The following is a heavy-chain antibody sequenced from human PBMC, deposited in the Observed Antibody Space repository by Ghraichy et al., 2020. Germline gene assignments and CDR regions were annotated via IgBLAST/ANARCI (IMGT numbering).Heavy chain of an antibody. V-gene: IGHV4-39*01. CDR2: IYYSGST. J-gene: IGHJ5*02. CDR1: GGSISSSSYY. Sequence: SETLSLTCTVSGGSISSSSYYWGWIRQPPGKGLEWIGSIYYSGSTYYNPSLKSRVTISVDTSKNQFSLKLSSVTAADTAVYYCARQFGVVIPWFDPWGQGTLVTVSS. D-gene: IGHD3-3*01. CDR3: ARQFGVVIPWFDP.